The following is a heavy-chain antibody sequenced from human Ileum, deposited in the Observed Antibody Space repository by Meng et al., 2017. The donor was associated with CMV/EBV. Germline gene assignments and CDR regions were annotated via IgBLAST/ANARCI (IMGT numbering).Heavy chain of an antibody. CDR1: GGSFSGYF. J-gene: IGHJ5*02. Sequence: CPVYGGSFSGYFWGWSRQPPGKGLEWIGEINHSGSTNCIPSLKSRVTISVDTSKNQFSLKLSSVTAADTAVYYCARGRIQLWHNWFDPWGQGTLVTVSS. CDR2: INHSGST. CDR3: ARGRIQLWHNWFDP. V-gene: IGHV4-34*01. D-gene: IGHD5-18*01.